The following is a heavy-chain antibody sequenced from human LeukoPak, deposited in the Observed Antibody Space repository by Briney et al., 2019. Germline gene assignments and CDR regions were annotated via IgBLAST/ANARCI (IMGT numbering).Heavy chain of an antibody. CDR2: IYYSGST. Sequence: SETLSLTCTVSGGSTSSYYWSWIRQPPGKGLEWIGYIYYSGSTNYNPSLKSRVTISVDTSKNQFSLKLSSVTAADTAVYYCARGIYYYGMDVWGQGTTVTVSS. V-gene: IGHV4-59*01. CDR3: ARGIYYYGMDV. J-gene: IGHJ6*02. CDR1: GGSTSSYY.